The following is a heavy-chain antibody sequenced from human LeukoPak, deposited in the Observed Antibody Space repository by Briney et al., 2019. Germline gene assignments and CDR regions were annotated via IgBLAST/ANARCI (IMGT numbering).Heavy chain of an antibody. V-gene: IGHV3-7*01. CDR3: ARGVYAFDI. CDR2: IKEDESEK. D-gene: IGHD6-13*01. J-gene: IGHJ3*02. Sequence: EGSLRLSCTVSGFTFSNYWMSWVRQAPGKGLEWVANIKEDESEKYYVDSVKGRCTISRDNAKNSLYLQMNGLRAEDTAVYYCARGVYAFDIWGQGTMITVSS. CDR1: GFTFSNYW.